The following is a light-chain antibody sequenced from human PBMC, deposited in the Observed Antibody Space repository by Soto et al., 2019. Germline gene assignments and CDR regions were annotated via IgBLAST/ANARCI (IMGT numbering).Light chain of an antibody. CDR2: AAS. CDR1: QGISRY. Sequence: AIRMTQSPSSFSASTGDRVTITCRANQGISRYLAWYQQKPGKAPKLLIYAASTLQSGVPSRFSGSGSGTDFTLTISCLQSEDFATYYCQQYYSYPPHTFGQGTKLEIK. CDR3: QQYYSYPPHT. V-gene: IGKV1-8*01. J-gene: IGKJ2*01.